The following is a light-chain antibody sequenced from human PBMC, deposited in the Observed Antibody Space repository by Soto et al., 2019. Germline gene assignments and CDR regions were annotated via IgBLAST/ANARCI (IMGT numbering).Light chain of an antibody. J-gene: IGKJ1*01. V-gene: IGKV1-5*03. Sequence: DVQMTQSPSTLSASVGDRVTITCRASQSISSWLAWYQQKPGKAPKLLIYKASTLESGVPSRFSGSGSGTEFTLPISSLQPDDFATYYCQQYSTYFRTFGQGTKVEIK. CDR2: KAS. CDR3: QQYSTYFRT. CDR1: QSISSW.